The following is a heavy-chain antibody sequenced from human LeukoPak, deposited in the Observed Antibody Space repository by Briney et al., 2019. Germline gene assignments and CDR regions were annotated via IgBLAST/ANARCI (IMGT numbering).Heavy chain of an antibody. CDR2: ISAYNGNT. CDR3: ARVNSGSYHDAFDI. D-gene: IGHD1-26*01. CDR1: GYTFTSYG. J-gene: IGHJ3*02. Sequence: VSVKVSCKASGYTFTSYGISWVRQAPGQGLEWMGWISAYNGNTNYAQKLQGRVTMTTDTSTSTAYVELRSLRSDDTAVYYCARVNSGSYHDAFDIWGQGTMVTVSS. V-gene: IGHV1-18*01.